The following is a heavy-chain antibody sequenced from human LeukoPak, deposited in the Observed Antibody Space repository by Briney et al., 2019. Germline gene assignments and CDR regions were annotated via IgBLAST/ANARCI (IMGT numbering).Heavy chain of an antibody. J-gene: IGHJ3*02. CDR3: ARDSIPYYDSSGYYYAYAFDI. Sequence: SETLSLTCTVSGGSISSYYWSWIRQPPGKGLEWIGYIYYSGSTNYNPSLKSRVTISVDTSKNQFSLKLSSVTAADTAVYYCARDSIPYYDSSGYYYAYAFDIWGQGTMVTVSS. CDR2: IYYSGST. CDR1: GGSISSYY. D-gene: IGHD3-22*01. V-gene: IGHV4-59*01.